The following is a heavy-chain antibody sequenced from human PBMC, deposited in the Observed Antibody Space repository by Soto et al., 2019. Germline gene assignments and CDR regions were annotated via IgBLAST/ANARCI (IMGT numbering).Heavy chain of an antibody. V-gene: IGHV3-7*01. J-gene: IGHJ3*02. D-gene: IGHD2-2*01. CDR3: ARDYCSSTSCYHSHDAFDI. CDR1: GFTFSSYW. CDR2: IKQDGSEK. Sequence: PGGSLRLSCAASGFTFSSYWMSWVRQAPGKGLEWVANIKQDGSEKYYVGSVKGRFTISRDNAKNSLYLQMNSLRAEDTAVYYCARDYCSSTSCYHSHDAFDIWGQGTMVTVSS.